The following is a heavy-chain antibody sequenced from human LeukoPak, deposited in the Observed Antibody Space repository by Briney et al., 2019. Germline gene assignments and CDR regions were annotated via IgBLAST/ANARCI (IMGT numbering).Heavy chain of an antibody. D-gene: IGHD1-26*01. CDR3: ARGPLVGASYSSFDN. V-gene: IGHV1-69*13. CDR2: IIPIIGTG. CDR1: GGTFSNSA. J-gene: IGHJ4*02. Sequence: SVKVSCKASGGTFSNSALSWVRQAPGQGLEWMGGIIPIIGTGNYAQKFQGRVTITADESTTTAYMELSTLTSEDTAVYYCARGPLVGASYSSFDNWGQGTLVTVSS.